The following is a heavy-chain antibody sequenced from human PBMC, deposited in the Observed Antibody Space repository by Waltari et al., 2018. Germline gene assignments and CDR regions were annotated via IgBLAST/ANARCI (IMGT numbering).Heavy chain of an antibody. CDR3: AKSRGFEY. D-gene: IGHD3-10*01. CDR1: GFTFSRYW. J-gene: IGHJ4*02. Sequence: EVQLVESGGGLVQPGGSLRLSCVVSGFTFSRYWMSWVRQTPGKGLEWVANINYDGRQKYYVDSVKGRFAISRDNAKNSVYLQMNSLRVEDTAVYYCAKSRGFEYWGQGALITVSS. V-gene: IGHV3-7*01. CDR2: INYDGRQK.